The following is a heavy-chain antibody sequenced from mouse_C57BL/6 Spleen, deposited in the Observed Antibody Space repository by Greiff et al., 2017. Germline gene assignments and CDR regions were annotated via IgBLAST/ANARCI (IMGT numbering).Heavy chain of an antibody. J-gene: IGHJ4*01. D-gene: IGHD2-13*01. CDR1: GYTFTSYW. V-gene: IGHV1-69*01. CDR3: ARSGYYGDDYYAMDY. Sequence: VQLQQSGAELVMPGASVKLSCKASGYTFTSYWMHWVKQRPGQGLEWIGEIDPSDSYTNYNQKFKGKSTLTVDKSSSTAYMQLSSLTSEDSAVYYCARSGYYGDDYYAMDYWGQGTSVTVSS. CDR2: IDPSDSYT.